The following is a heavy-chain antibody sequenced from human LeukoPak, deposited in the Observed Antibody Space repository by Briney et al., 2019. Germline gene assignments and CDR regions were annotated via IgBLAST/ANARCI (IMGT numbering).Heavy chain of an antibody. D-gene: IGHD5-18*01. CDR3: ARTKLRRVDTAMGDDY. Sequence: GASVKVSCKASGGTFSSYAISWVRQAPGQGLEWMGGIIPIFGTANYAQKFQGRVTITADESTSTAYMELSSLRSEDTAVYYCARTKLRRVDTAMGDDYWGQGTLVTVSS. V-gene: IGHV1-69*13. CDR2: IIPIFGTA. CDR1: GGTFSSYA. J-gene: IGHJ4*02.